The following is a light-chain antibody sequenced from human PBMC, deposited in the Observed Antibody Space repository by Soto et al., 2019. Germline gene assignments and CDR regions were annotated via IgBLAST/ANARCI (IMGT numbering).Light chain of an antibody. J-gene: IGKJ1*01. Sequence: DVVMTQSPLSLPVTLGQPASISCRSSQSLVHSSGNTYLNWFLQRPGHSPRRLIYQVSNRDSGVPDRFSGSESGIDFTLKISRVEADDVGVYYCMQGTHWPPTFGQGTKVDIK. CDR2: QVS. CDR3: MQGTHWPPT. V-gene: IGKV2-30*02. CDR1: QSLVHSSGNTY.